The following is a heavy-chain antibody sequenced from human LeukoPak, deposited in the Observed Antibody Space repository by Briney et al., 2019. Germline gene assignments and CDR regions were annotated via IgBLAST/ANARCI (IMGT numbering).Heavy chain of an antibody. CDR1: GFTFSSYA. CDR3: ARESMILVVNAAHDAFDI. J-gene: IGHJ3*02. V-gene: IGHV3-30-3*01. CDR2: ISYDGSNK. Sequence: GRSLRLSCAASGFTFSSYAMHWVRQAPGKGLEWEAVISYDGSNKYYADSVKGRFTISRDNSKNTLYLQMNSLRAGDTAVYYCARESMILVVNAAHDAFDIWGQGTMVTVSS. D-gene: IGHD3-22*01.